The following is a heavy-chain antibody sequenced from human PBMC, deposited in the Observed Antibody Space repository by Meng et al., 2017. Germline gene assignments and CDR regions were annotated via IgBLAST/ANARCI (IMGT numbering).Heavy chain of an antibody. Sequence: ASVKVSCKASGYTFTGYYMHWVRQAPGQGLEWMGRINPNSGGTNYAQKFQGRVTMTRDTSISTAYMELSRLRSDDTAVYYCARAALAYCGGDCRDAFDIWGQGTMVTVSS. CDR3: ARAALAYCGGDCRDAFDI. J-gene: IGHJ3*02. CDR1: GYTFTGYY. D-gene: IGHD2-21*02. V-gene: IGHV1-2*06. CDR2: INPNSGGT.